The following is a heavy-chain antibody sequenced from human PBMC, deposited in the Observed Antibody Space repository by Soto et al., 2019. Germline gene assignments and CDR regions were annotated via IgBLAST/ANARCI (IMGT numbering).Heavy chain of an antibody. CDR2: IYHRGTT. V-gene: IGHV4-59*01. CDR1: GGSISSYY. Sequence: QVQLQESGPGLVKPSETLSLTCTVSGGSISSYYWSWIRQPPGKGLEWIGYIYHRGTTNYSPSLKSRVTISADMSKNQFSLKLSSVTAADTAVYYCARAIRRGGGFDYWGQGTLLTVSS. J-gene: IGHJ4*02. CDR3: ARAIRRGGGFDY. D-gene: IGHD3-10*01.